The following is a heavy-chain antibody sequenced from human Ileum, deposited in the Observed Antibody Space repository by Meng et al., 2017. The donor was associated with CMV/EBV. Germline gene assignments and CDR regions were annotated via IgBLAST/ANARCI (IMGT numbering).Heavy chain of an antibody. CDR3: ARGGVISAASSDS. V-gene: IGHV3-74*01. CDR2: ISNDGSTT. J-gene: IGHJ5*01. D-gene: IGHD3-10*01. Sequence: CAASGVKFSGYWMHWVRQAPGKGLEWVSRISNDGSTTTYADSVKGRFTVSRDNAKDTLYLQVNSLRAEDTAVYYCARGGVISAASSDSWGQGTLVTVSS. CDR1: GVKFSGYW.